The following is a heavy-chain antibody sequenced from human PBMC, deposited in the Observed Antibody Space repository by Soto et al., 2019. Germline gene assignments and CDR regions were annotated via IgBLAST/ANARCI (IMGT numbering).Heavy chain of an antibody. D-gene: IGHD2-21*02. V-gene: IGHV3-74*01. CDR2: ITSDGKSK. CDR3: ARESGDWPLNWFDP. Sequence: PGGSLRLSCAASGFNFTNHWMHWVRQAPGKGLVWVSRITSDGKSKAYAESVKGRFAISRDNAKNTVYLQMNGLTVEDTAVYYCARESGDWPLNWFDPWGQGTLVPVSS. CDR1: GFNFTNHW. J-gene: IGHJ5*02.